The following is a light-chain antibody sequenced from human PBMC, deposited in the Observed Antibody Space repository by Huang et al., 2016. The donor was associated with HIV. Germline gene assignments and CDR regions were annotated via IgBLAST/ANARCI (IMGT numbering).Light chain of an antibody. CDR3: HVRSTWRGPT. V-gene: IGKV3-11*01. CDR2: DSF. CDR1: QRVSST. Sequence: EIVLTQSPATLSLSPGMNATLSCRTSQRVSSTLAWYQQRPGQPPRLIIYDSFRRATGVPARLSSSGSGTDFALTISILEPEDFAIYYCHVRSTWRGPTFGPGTRVDVK. J-gene: IGKJ3*01.